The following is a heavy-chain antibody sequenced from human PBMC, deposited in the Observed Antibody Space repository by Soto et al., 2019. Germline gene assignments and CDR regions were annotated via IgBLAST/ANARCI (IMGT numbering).Heavy chain of an antibody. D-gene: IGHD2-8*02. CDR1: GFIFSSYV. CDR3: ARDLVIGISGYYGMEV. J-gene: IGHJ6*02. V-gene: IGHV3-21*01. CDR2: ISSSSSYI. Sequence: GGSLRLSCAASGFIFSSYVMNWVRQAPGKGLEWVSSISSSSSYIYYADSVKGRFTISRDNAKNSLYLQMNSLRAEDTAVYYCARDLVIGISGYYGMEVWGQGTTVTVSS.